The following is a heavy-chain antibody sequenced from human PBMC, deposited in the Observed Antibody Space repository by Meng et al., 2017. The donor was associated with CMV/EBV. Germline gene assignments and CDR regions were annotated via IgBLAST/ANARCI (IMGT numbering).Heavy chain of an antibody. CDR1: GGTFSSYA. Sequence: SVKVSCKASGGTFSSYAIRWVRQAPGQGLEWMGGIIPILGIANYAQKFQGRVTITADKSTSTAYMELSSLRSEDTAVYYCARDRYCSSTTYHHHSPYVMDVWGQGTTVTVSS. CDR3: ARDRYCSSTTYHHHSPYVMDV. CDR2: IIPILGIA. D-gene: IGHD2-2*01. V-gene: IGHV1-69*10. J-gene: IGHJ6*02.